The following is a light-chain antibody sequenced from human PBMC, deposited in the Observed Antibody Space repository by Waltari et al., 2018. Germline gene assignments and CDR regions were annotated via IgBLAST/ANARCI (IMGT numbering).Light chain of an antibody. CDR1: KLGDKY. V-gene: IGLV3-1*01. Sequence: SYDLTQPPSVSVSPGQTASITCSGDKLGDKYACWYQQKPGQSPVLVIYQDSKRPSGIPERFSGSTSGNTATLTISGTQAMDEADYYCQAWDSRTYVFGTGTKVTVL. J-gene: IGLJ1*01. CDR2: QDS. CDR3: QAWDSRTYV.